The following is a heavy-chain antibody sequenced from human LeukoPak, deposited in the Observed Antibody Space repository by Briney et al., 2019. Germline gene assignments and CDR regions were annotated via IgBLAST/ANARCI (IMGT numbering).Heavy chain of an antibody. J-gene: IGHJ3*02. D-gene: IGHD2-21*02. V-gene: IGHV3-66*01. CDR3: AKDQCGGDCYSSAFDI. Sequence: GGSLRLSCAASEFSVGSNYMTWVRQAPGKGLEWVSLIYSGGSTYYADSVKGRFTISRDSSKNTLYLQMNSLRAEDTAVYYCAKDQCGGDCYSSAFDIWGQGTMVTVSS. CDR2: IYSGGST. CDR1: EFSVGSNY.